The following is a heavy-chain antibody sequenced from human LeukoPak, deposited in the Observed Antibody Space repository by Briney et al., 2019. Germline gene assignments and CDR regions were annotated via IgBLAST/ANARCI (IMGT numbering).Heavy chain of an antibody. Sequence: PGGSLRLSCAASGFTFSSHGMNWVSQAPGKGLEWVSGISPNGVITYYADSVKGRFTISRDNSKGTVYLQMNSQRPEDTAVYYCAKDDAWLQYGNWGRGTLVTVSS. CDR2: ISPNGVIT. J-gene: IGHJ4*02. V-gene: IGHV3-23*01. CDR1: GFTFSSHG. CDR3: AKDDAWLQYGN. D-gene: IGHD5-24*01.